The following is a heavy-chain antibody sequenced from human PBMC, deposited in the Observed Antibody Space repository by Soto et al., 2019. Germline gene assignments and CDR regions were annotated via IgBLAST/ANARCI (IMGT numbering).Heavy chain of an antibody. J-gene: IGHJ4*02. Sequence: GGSLRLSCAASGFTFSSYSMNWVRQAPGKGLEWVSYISSSRSTIYYADSVKGRFTISRDNAKNSLYLQMNSLRDEDTAVYYCARADWQLVRSARGFFDYWGQRTLVTVSS. CDR2: ISSSRSTI. D-gene: IGHD6-6*01. CDR1: GFTFSSYS. CDR3: ARADWQLVRSARGFFDY. V-gene: IGHV3-48*02.